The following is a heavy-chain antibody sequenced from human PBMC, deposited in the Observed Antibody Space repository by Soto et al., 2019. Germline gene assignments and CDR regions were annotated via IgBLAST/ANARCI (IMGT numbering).Heavy chain of an antibody. CDR3: ARERSNWIDAFDI. D-gene: IGHD1-20*01. J-gene: IGHJ3*02. CDR1: GGSISSYY. CDR2: IYYSGIT. V-gene: IGHV4-59*12. Sequence: PSETLSLTCTVSGGSISSYYWSWIRQPPGKGLEWIGYIYYSGITNYNPSLKSRVTISVDTSKNQFSLKLSSVTAADTAVYYCARERSNWIDAFDIWGQGTMVTVSS.